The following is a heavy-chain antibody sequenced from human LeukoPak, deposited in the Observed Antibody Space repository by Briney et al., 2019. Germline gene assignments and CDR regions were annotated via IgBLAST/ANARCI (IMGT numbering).Heavy chain of an antibody. J-gene: IGHJ5*02. Sequence: SETLSLTCAVSGGSISSSNWWSWVRQPPGKGLEWIGEIYHSGSTNYNPSLKSRVTISVDKSKNQFSLHLNSVTPEDTAVYYCARRLTQYDCFDPWGQGILVTVSS. D-gene: IGHD2-2*01. CDR1: GGSISSSNW. V-gene: IGHV4-4*02. CDR3: ARRLTQYDCFDP. CDR2: IYHSGST.